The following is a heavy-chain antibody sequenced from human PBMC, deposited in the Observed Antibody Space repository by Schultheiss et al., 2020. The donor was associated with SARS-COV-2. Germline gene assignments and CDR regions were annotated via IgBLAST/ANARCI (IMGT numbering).Heavy chain of an antibody. CDR3: ASTLGFSGYIGV. D-gene: IGHD5-12*01. Sequence: SETLSLTCAVSGDSISTYYWSWIRQPPGKGLEWIGEINHSGSTNYNPSLKSRVTISVDTSKNQFSLRLSSVTAADTAVYYCASTLGFSGYIGVWGQGTLVTVSS. CDR1: GDSISTYY. CDR2: INHSGST. V-gene: IGHV4-34*01. J-gene: IGHJ4*02.